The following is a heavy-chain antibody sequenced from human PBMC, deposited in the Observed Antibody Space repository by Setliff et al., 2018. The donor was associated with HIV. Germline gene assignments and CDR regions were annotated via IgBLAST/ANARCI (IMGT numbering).Heavy chain of an antibody. V-gene: IGHV4-39*01. J-gene: IGHJ4*02. CDR3: ASQGRSGWLWGGFVS. CDR1: GGSISSSSYY. D-gene: IGHD6-19*01. CDR2: IYYSGST. Sequence: PSETLSLTCTVSGGSISSSSYYWGWIRQPPGKGLEWIGNIYYSGSTYYNPSLKSRVTISVDTSQNQFSLKVSSVTASDTAVYYCASQGRSGWLWGGFVSWGQGTLVTVSS.